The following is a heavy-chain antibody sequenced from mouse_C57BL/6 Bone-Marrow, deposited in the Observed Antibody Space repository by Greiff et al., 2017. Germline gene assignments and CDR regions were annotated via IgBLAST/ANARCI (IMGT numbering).Heavy chain of an antibody. Sequence: QVQLQQPGAELVMPGASVKLSCKASGYTFTSYWMHWVKQRPGQGLEWIGEIDPSDSYTNYNQKFKGKSTLTVDKSSSTAYMQLSSLTSEDSAVYYCARSWLVDYWGQGTTLTVSS. CDR1: GYTFTSYW. V-gene: IGHV1-69*01. CDR2: IDPSDSYT. J-gene: IGHJ2*01. D-gene: IGHD1-1*02. CDR3: ARSWLVDY.